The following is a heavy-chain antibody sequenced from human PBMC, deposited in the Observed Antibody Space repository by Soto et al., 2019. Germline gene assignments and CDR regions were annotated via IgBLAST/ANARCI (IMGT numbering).Heavy chain of an antibody. CDR1: GGSISSYY. CDR2: IYYSGST. CDR3: ARSDGRY. J-gene: IGHJ4*02. Sequence: ASETLSLTCTVSGGSISSYYWSWIRQPPGKGLEWIGYIYYSGSTNYNPSLKRRDTISVDTSKNQFSLKLSSVTAADTAVYYCARSDGRYWGQGTLVTVSS. V-gene: IGHV4-59*01.